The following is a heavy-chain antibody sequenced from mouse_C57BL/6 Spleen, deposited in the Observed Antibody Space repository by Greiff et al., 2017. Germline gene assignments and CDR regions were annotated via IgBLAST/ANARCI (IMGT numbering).Heavy chain of an antibody. CDR1: GYTFTSYW. Sequence: VQLQQPGAELVRPGSSVKLSCKASGYTFTSYWMHWVKQRPIQGLEWIGNIDPSDSETHYNQKFKDKATLTVDKSSSTAYMQLSSLASEDSAVYYCARSLTGGERFFDYWGQGTTLTVSS. CDR3: ARSLTGGERFFDY. V-gene: IGHV1-52*01. D-gene: IGHD4-1*01. CDR2: IDPSDSET. J-gene: IGHJ2*01.